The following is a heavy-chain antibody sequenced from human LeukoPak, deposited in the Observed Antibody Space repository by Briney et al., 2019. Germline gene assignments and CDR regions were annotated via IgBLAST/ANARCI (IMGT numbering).Heavy chain of an antibody. CDR1: GGSISSYY. D-gene: IGHD3-16*01. J-gene: IGHJ4*02. Sequence: SETLSLTCTVSGGSISSYYWNWIRQPPGKGLEWIGYISYSGSTNYNPSLKSRVTISVDTSKNRFSLKLSSVTAADTAMYYCARLRGDSPLYCFDYWGQGTLVTVSS. CDR3: ARLRGDSPLYCFDY. V-gene: IGHV4-59*08. CDR2: ISYSGST.